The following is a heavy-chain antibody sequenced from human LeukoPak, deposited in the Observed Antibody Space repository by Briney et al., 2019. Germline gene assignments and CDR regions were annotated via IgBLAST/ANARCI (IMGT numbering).Heavy chain of an antibody. V-gene: IGHV4-39*07. CDR3: ARDPGNDAFDI. CDR2: IYYSGST. Sequence: PSETLSLTCTVSGGSISSSSYYWGWIRQPPGKGLEWIGSIYYSGSTYYNPSLKSRVTISVDTSKNQFSLKLSSVTAADTAVYYCARDPGNDAFDIWGQGTMVTVSS. CDR1: GGSISSSSYY. J-gene: IGHJ3*02.